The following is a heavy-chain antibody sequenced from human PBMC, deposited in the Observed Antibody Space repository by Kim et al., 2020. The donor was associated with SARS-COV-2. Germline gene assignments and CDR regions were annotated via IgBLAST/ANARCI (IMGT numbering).Heavy chain of an antibody. J-gene: IGHJ4*03. CDR1: GDSIDNGHR. D-gene: IGHD3-16*02. Sequence: SETLSLTCTVSGDSIDNGHRWGWVRQTPGKGLEWIGSIYHSGTAYYNLSLKSRVIMSVDPSKYQFSLRLTSMSAADTGVYYCVRGFYRDRLGLYWGQGSL. CDR3: VRGFYRDRLGLY. CDR2: IYHSGTA. V-gene: IGHV4-38-2*02.